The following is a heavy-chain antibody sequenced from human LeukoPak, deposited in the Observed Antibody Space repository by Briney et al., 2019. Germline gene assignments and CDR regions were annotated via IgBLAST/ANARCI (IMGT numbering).Heavy chain of an antibody. CDR2: INSDGSST. V-gene: IGHV3-74*01. J-gene: IGHJ4*02. CDR1: GFTFSSYW. Sequence: GGSLRLSCAASGFTFSSYWMHWVRQAPGKGLVWVSRINSDGSSTSYADSVKGRFTISRDNAKNTLYLQMNSLRAEDTAVYYCARGGPYSSVLFDCWGQGTLVTVSS. D-gene: IGHD6-19*01. CDR3: ARGGPYSSVLFDC.